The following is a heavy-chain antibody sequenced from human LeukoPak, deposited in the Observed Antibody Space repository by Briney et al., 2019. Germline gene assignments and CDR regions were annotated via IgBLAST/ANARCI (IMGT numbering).Heavy chain of an antibody. V-gene: IGHV3-21*04. CDR1: GFTFSSYS. D-gene: IGHD1-26*01. CDR2: ISSSSSYI. CDR3: AKGFNSGSYYSLDY. J-gene: IGHJ4*02. Sequence: PGGSLRLSCAASGFTFSSYSMNWVRQAPGKGLEWVSSISSSSSYIYYADSVKGRFTISRDNAKNSLYLQMNSLRAEDTAVYYCAKGFNSGSYYSLDYWGQGTLVTVSS.